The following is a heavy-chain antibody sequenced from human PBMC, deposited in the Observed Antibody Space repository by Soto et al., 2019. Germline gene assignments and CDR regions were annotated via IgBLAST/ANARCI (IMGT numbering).Heavy chain of an antibody. V-gene: IGHV4-39*01. CDR2: LYFIGNT. CDR1: GDSISSSRYY. J-gene: IGHJ5*02. Sequence: PSETLSLTCTVSGDSISSSRYYWGWIRQPPGKGLEWIGSLYFIGNTYYNPSLKSRLTISVDTSKNRFSLQLSSVTAADTAMYYCARGIKYGDYSRWFDPWGPGTLVTVSS. D-gene: IGHD4-17*01. CDR3: ARGIKYGDYSRWFDP.